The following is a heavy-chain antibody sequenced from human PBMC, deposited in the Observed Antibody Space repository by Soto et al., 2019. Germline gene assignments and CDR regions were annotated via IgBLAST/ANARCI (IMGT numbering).Heavy chain of an antibody. Sequence: ASVKVSCKASGGTFSSYAISWVRQAPGQGLEWMGGIIPIFGTANYAQKFQGRVTITADKSTSTAYMELSSLRSEDTAVYYCAVTRTGYSSSWYPSGHWFDPWGQGTLVTVSS. CDR1: GGTFSSYA. J-gene: IGHJ5*02. D-gene: IGHD6-13*01. CDR3: AVTRTGYSSSWYPSGHWFDP. V-gene: IGHV1-69*06. CDR2: IIPIFGTA.